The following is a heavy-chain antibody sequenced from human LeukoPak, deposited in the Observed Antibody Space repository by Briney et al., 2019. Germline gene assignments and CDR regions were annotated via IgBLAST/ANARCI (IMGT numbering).Heavy chain of an antibody. Sequence: SETLSLTCAVYGGSFSGYYWSWIRQPPGKGLEWIGEINHSGSTNYNPSLKSRVTISVDTSKNQFSLKLSSVTAADTAVYYCARGLAAPLRPPQFLWFGELLRIWFDPWGQGTLVTVSS. CDR1: GGSFSGYY. CDR3: ARGLAAPLRPPQFLWFGELLRIWFDP. J-gene: IGHJ5*02. D-gene: IGHD3-10*01. CDR2: INHSGST. V-gene: IGHV4-34*01.